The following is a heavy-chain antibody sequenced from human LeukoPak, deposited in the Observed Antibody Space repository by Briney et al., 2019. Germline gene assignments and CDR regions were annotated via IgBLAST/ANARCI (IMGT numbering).Heavy chain of an antibody. CDR1: GFTFSSYG. V-gene: IGHV3-30*03. CDR2: ISYDGSNK. J-gene: IGHJ6*02. D-gene: IGHD2-2*01. CDR3: ARDCSSTSCYRHYYYYYYGMDV. Sequence: GRSLRLSCAASGFTFSSYGMHWVRQDPGKGLEWVAVISYDGSNKYYADSVKGRFTISRDNSKNTLYLQMNSLRAEDTAVYYCARDCSSTSCYRHYYYYYYGMDVWGQGTTVTVSS.